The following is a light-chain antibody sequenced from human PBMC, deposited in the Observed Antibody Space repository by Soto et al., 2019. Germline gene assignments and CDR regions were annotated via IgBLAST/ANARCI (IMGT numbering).Light chain of an antibody. V-gene: IGKV3-20*01. Sequence: EIVLTQSPGTLSLSPGERATLSCRASQSVSSSYLAWYQQKPGQAPRLLIYGASSRATGIPDRFSGSGSGTDFTLTIIRLEPEDFAVYYCQLYDNSPPRLTFGPGTKVDIK. CDR1: QSVSSSY. CDR2: GAS. J-gene: IGKJ3*01. CDR3: QLYDNSPPRLT.